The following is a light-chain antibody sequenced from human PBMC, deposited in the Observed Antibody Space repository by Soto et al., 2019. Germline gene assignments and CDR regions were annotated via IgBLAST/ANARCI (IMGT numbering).Light chain of an antibody. V-gene: IGKV3-11*01. J-gene: IGKJ1*01. CDR3: QQRGNWPPWT. CDR2: DAS. Sequence: EIVLTQSPATLSLSPGERAILSCRASQSVGSYLAWYQQKPGQAPRLLIYDASIRATGIPARFSGSGSGTDFTLTISSLEPEDFAVYYCQQRGNWPPWTFGQGSKVEVK. CDR1: QSVGSY.